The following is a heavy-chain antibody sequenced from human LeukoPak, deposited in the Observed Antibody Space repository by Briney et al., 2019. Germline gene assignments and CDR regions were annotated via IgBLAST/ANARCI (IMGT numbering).Heavy chain of an antibody. V-gene: IGHV1-69*06. Sequence: SVKVSCKASGGTFSSYAISWVRQAPGQGLEWMGGIIPIFGTANYAQKFQGRVTITADKSTSTAYMELSSLRSEDTAVYYCARDLSGSYLKPAKGVDYWGQGTLVTVSS. CDR3: ARDLSGSYLKPAKGVDY. CDR2: IIPIFGTA. CDR1: GGTFSSYA. J-gene: IGHJ4*02. D-gene: IGHD3-10*01.